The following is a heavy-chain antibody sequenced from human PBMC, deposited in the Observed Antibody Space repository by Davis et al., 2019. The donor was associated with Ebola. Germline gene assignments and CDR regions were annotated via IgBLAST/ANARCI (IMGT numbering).Heavy chain of an antibody. V-gene: IGHV3-30*19. J-gene: IGHJ4*02. D-gene: IGHD6-6*01. CDR1: GFTFSSYG. CDR3: ASNIAALGY. Sequence: PGGSLRLSCAASGFTFSSYGMHWVRQAPGKGLEWVAVISYDGSNKYYADSVKGRFTISRDNSKNTLYLQMNSLRAEDTAVYYCASNIAALGYWGQGTLVTVSS. CDR2: ISYDGSNK.